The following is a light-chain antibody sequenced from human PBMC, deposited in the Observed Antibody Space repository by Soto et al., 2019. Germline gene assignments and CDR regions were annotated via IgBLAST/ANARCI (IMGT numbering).Light chain of an antibody. CDR3: SSYAHGSNYV. CDR1: SSDVGFYNY. Sequence: QSARSHPASVSWSPGHSITISCTGTSSDVGFYNYVSWYQQQHPGKAPKLMIYEVDNRPSGVSIRFSGSKSGNTASLTISGLQAEEEADYYCSSYAHGSNYVFGTGTKVTVL. J-gene: IGLJ1*01. CDR2: EVD. V-gene: IGLV2-14*01.